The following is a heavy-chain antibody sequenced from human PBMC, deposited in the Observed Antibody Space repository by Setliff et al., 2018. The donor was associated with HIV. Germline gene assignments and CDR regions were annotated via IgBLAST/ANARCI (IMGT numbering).Heavy chain of an antibody. V-gene: IGHV4-34*01. D-gene: IGHD4-4*01. CDR3: ARGTVNFDY. Sequence: SETLSLTCAVYGGSFSGYYWSWIRQPPGKGLEWIGEINHSGSTNFNPSLKSRVTISVDTSKNQFSLKLTSVTAADTAFYYCARGTVNFDYWGQGTLVTVSS. CDR1: GGSFSGYY. J-gene: IGHJ4*02. CDR2: INHSGST.